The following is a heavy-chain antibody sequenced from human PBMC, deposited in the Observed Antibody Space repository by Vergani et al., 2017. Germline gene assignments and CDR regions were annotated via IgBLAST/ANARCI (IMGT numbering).Heavy chain of an antibody. J-gene: IGHJ5*02. CDR1: GGSFSGYY. Sequence: QVQLQQWGAGLLKPSETLSLTCAVYGGSFSGYYWSWIRQPPGKGLEWIGEIYHSGSTNYNPSLKSRVTISVDKSKNQFSLKLSSVTAADTAVYYCARDDGYIVATPVLGRIGWFDPWGQGTLVTVSS. CDR3: ARDDGYIVATPVLGRIGWFDP. V-gene: IGHV4-34*01. CDR2: IYHSGST. D-gene: IGHD5-12*01.